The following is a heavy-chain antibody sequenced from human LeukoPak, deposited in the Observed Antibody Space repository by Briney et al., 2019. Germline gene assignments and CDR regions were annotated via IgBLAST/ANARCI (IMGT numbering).Heavy chain of an antibody. CDR3: AKALYGYVSNWFGP. Sequence: GGSLRLSCAASGFTFSNYWMNWVRQAPGKGLVWVSRVNNDGSSTSYADSVKGRFTISRDNTKNTLYLQMNSLRAEDTAVYYCAKALYGYVSNWFGPWGQGTLITVS. CDR2: VNNDGSST. J-gene: IGHJ5*02. V-gene: IGHV3-74*01. CDR1: GFTFSNYW. D-gene: IGHD5-12*01.